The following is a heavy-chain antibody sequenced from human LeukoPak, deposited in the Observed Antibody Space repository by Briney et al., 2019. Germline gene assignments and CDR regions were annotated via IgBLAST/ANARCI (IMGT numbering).Heavy chain of an antibody. CDR1: GFTFSSYG. D-gene: IGHD2-15*01. CDR3: AKARGEGYCSGGSCLAFDI. CDR2: IRYDGSNK. Sequence: GGSLRLSCAASGFTFSSYGMHWVRQAPGKGLEWVAFIRYDGSNKYYAGSVKGRFTISRDNSKNTLYLQMNSLRAEDTAVYYCAKARGEGYCSGGSCLAFDIWGQGTMVTVSS. J-gene: IGHJ3*02. V-gene: IGHV3-30*02.